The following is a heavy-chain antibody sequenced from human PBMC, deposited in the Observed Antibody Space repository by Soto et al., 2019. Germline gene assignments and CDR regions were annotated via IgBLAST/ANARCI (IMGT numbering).Heavy chain of an antibody. J-gene: IGHJ4*02. D-gene: IGHD4-17*01. V-gene: IGHV3-30*18. CDR1: GFTFSSYG. CDR3: AKPRGTTVTTDFYY. Sequence: QVQLVESGGGVVQPGRSLRLSCTASGFTFSSYGMHWVRQAPGKGLEWVAVISYDGSNKNHADSVKGRFTISRDNSKNTLYLQMNSLRAEDTAVYYCAKPRGTTVTTDFYYWGQGTLVTVSS. CDR2: ISYDGSNK.